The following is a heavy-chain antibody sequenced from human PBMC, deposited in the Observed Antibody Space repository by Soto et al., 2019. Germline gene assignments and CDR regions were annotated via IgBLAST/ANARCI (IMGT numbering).Heavy chain of an antibody. CDR3: ARGYYDYVWGSDRYGPGAFDI. V-gene: IGHV4-59*01. Sequence: SETLSLTCTVSGGSISSYYWSWIRQPPGKGLEWIGYIYYSGSTNYNPSLKSRVTISVDTSKNQFSLKLSSVTAADTAVYYCARGYYDYVWGSDRYGPGAFDIWGQGTMVT. CDR1: GGSISSYY. J-gene: IGHJ3*02. D-gene: IGHD3-16*02. CDR2: IYYSGST.